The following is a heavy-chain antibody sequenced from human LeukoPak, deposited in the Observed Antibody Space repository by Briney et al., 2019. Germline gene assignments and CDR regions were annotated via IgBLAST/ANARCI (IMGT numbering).Heavy chain of an antibody. CDR2: IYYSGST. J-gene: IGHJ4*02. CDR3: ARATYYDFWSGYYTLDY. CDR1: GGSISSYY. Sequence: PSETLSLTXTVSGGSISSYYWSWIRQPPGKGLEWIGYIYYSGSTNYNPSLKSRVTISVDTSKNQFSLKLSSVTAADTAVYYCARATYYDFWSGYYTLDYWGQGTLVTVSS. V-gene: IGHV4-59*01. D-gene: IGHD3-3*01.